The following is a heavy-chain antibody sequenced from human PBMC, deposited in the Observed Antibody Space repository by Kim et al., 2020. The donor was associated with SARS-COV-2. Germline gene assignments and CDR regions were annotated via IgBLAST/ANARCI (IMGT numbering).Heavy chain of an antibody. Sequence: SETLSLTCTVSGGSISSYYWSWIRQPPGKGLEWIGYIYYSGSTNFNPSLKSRVTISVDTSKNQFSLKLSSVTAEDTDVYYCARLRTEAMVFDYWGQGT. D-gene: IGHD5-18*01. CDR3: ARLRTEAMVFDY. CDR2: IYYSGST. J-gene: IGHJ4*02. V-gene: IGHV4-59*08. CDR1: GGSISSYY.